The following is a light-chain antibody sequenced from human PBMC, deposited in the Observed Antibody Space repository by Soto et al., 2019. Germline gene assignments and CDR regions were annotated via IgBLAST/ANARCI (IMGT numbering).Light chain of an antibody. Sequence: DIQMTQSPSTLSASVGDRVTITCRASQRISSWLAWYQQKPGKAPKLLIYDASSLESGVPSRFSGSVSGTEFTLTISSLKPDDFATYYCQQYNRYSEYTFGQGTKLDIK. CDR2: DAS. CDR3: QQYNRYSEYT. CDR1: QRISSW. J-gene: IGKJ2*01. V-gene: IGKV1-5*01.